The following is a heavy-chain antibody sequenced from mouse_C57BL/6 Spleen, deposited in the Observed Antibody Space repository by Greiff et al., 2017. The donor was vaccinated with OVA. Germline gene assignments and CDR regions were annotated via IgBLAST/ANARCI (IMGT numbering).Heavy chain of an antibody. CDR3: ARHEGKGYGYDGGAWFAY. CDR2: FYPGSGSI. J-gene: IGHJ3*01. Sequence: VQLQQSGAELVKPGASVKLSCKASGYTFTEYTIHWVKQRSGQGLEWIGWFYPGSGSIKYNEKFKDKATLTADKSSSTVYMELSRLTSEDSAVYFCARHEGKGYGYDGGAWFAYRGQETLGTVS. V-gene: IGHV1-62-2*01. CDR1: GYTFTEYT. D-gene: IGHD2-2*01.